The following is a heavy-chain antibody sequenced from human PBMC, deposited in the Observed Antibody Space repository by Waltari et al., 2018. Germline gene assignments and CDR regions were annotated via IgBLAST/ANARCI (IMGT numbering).Heavy chain of an antibody. V-gene: IGHV3-30*02. CDR3: AKDRGDRFDY. CDR1: GFTFSSYA. D-gene: IGHD3-10*01. J-gene: IGHJ4*02. Sequence: QVQLVESGGGVVQPGGSLSLSCAAPGFTFSSYAMHWVRQAPGKGLEWVAFIRYDGSNKYYADSVKGRFTISRDNSKNTLYLQMNSLRAEDTAVYYCAKDRGDRFDYWGQGTLVTVSS. CDR2: IRYDGSNK.